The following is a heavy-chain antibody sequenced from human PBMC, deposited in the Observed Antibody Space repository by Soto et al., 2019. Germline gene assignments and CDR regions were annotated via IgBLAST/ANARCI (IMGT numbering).Heavy chain of an antibody. CDR2: ISYDGSNK. J-gene: IGHJ6*02. D-gene: IGHD6-13*01. CDR3: ARDRKTYSSSWLKIYYYYYGFDV. Sequence: GGSLRLSCAASGFTFSSYAMHWVRQAPGKGLEWVAVISYDGSNKYYADSVKGRFTISRDNSKNTLYLQMNSLRAEDTAVYYCARDRKTYSSSWLKIYYYYYGFDVWGQGNTVTVSS. CDR1: GFTFSSYA. V-gene: IGHV3-30-3*01.